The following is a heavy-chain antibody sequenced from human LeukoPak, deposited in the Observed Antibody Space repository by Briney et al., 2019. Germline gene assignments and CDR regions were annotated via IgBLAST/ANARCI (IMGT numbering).Heavy chain of an antibody. CDR1: GYTFTSYY. CDR3: ARDPGFTEGWFDP. V-gene: IGHV1-46*01. J-gene: IGHJ5*02. D-gene: IGHD3-9*01. Sequence: GASVKVSCKASGYTFTSYYMHWVRQAPGQGLEWMGIINPSGGSTSYAQKSQGRVTMTRDTSTSTVYMELSSLRSEDTAVYYCARDPGFTEGWFDPWGQGTLVTVSS. CDR2: INPSGGST.